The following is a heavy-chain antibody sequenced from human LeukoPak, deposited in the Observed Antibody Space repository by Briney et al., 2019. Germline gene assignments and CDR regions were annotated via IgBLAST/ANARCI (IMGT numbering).Heavy chain of an antibody. V-gene: IGHV1-46*01. CDR1: GYTFTSYC. CDR2: INPSGGST. D-gene: IGHD2-2*01. Sequence: ASVKVSCKASGYTFTSYCMHWVRQAPGQGLEWMGIINPSGGSTSYAQKFQGRVTMTRDTSTSTVYMELSSLRSEDTAVYYCARAIGDIVVVPAEDYRKTRYSSSGSDYWGQGTLVTVSS. J-gene: IGHJ4*02. CDR3: ARAIGDIVVVPAEDYRKTRYSSSGSDY.